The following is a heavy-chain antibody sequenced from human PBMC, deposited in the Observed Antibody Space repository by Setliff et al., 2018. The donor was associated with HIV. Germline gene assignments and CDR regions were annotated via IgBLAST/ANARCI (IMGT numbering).Heavy chain of an antibody. D-gene: IGHD6-19*01. CDR1: DYTFSNYH. J-gene: IGHJ4*02. CDR2: ISPNNGDT. Sequence: GPSVKVSCKTSDYTFSNYHLSWARQAPGQGLEWMGWISPNNGDTKYALNFQGRVTMTADTSTSTVYMELRSLTSDDTAVYYCARDFPRFSSGYYGNFDYWGQGTRVTVSS. CDR3: ARDFPRFSSGYYGNFDY. V-gene: IGHV1-18*01.